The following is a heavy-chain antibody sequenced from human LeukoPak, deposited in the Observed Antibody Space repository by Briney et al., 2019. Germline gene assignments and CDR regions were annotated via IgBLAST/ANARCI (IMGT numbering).Heavy chain of an antibody. J-gene: IGHJ6*02. CDR2: MNPNSGNT. Sequence: ASVKVSCKASGYTFTSYYMHWVRQATGQGLEWMGWMNPNSGNTGYAQKFQGRVTMTRNTSISTACMELSSLRSEDTAVYYCAREAAPIAVATPVRYYYYYGMDVWGQGTTVTVS. D-gene: IGHD6-19*01. CDR3: AREAAPIAVATPVRYYYYYGMDV. V-gene: IGHV1-8*02. CDR1: GYTFTSYY.